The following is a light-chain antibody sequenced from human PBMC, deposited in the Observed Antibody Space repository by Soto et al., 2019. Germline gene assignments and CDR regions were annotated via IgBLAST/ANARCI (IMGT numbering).Light chain of an antibody. Sequence: EIVLTQSPGTLSLSPGERATLSCRASQSVSSSYLAWYQQKPGQAPRLLIYGASSRATGIPDRFSGSGSGTDFTLTINRLEPEDFAVYYCQQYGSSPPYTFGQVTKLEIK. CDR1: QSVSSSY. J-gene: IGKJ2*01. CDR2: GAS. CDR3: QQYGSSPPYT. V-gene: IGKV3-20*01.